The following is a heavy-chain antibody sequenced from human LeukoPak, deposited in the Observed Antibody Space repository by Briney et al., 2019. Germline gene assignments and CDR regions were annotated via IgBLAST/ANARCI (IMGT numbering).Heavy chain of an antibody. CDR1: GYTFTSYD. CDR3: ARDEGSSSWYS. J-gene: IGHJ3*01. CDR2: MNPNSGAT. D-gene: IGHD6-13*01. V-gene: IGHV1-8*01. Sequence: ASVKVSCKASGYTFTSYDINWLRQATGQGPEWMGWMNPNSGATGYAQKFQGRVTMTRSTSINTAYMELSSLRSEDTAVYYCARDEGSSSWYSWGQGTMVTVSS.